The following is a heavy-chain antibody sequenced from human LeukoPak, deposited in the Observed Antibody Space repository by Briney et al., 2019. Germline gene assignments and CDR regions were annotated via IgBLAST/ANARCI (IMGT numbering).Heavy chain of an antibody. CDR2: IRYDGSNK. CDR1: GFTFISYG. CDR3: AKERDTAMVTIDY. J-gene: IGHJ4*02. V-gene: IGHV3-30*02. D-gene: IGHD5-18*01. Sequence: TGGSLRLSCAASGFTFISYGMHWVRQAPGKGLEWVAFIRYDGSNKYYADSVKGRFTISRDNSKNTLYLQMNSLRAEDTAVYYCAKERDTAMVTIDYWGQGTLVTVSS.